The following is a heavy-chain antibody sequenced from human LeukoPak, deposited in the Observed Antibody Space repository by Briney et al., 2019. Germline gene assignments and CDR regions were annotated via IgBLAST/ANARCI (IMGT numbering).Heavy chain of an antibody. CDR2: ISGSGGST. CDR3: AQGRFGYSYGAFDR. Sequence: GALKHPGRSPRLSCAASGFTFSDYAMSWVRQAPGKGLEWVSVISGSGGSTNFADSVKGRFTSSRDNSKNTLYLQMHSLRVEDTAVYYCAQGRFGYSYGAFDRWGQGTLVTVSS. J-gene: IGHJ4*02. CDR1: GFTFSDYA. V-gene: IGHV3-23*01. D-gene: IGHD5-18*01.